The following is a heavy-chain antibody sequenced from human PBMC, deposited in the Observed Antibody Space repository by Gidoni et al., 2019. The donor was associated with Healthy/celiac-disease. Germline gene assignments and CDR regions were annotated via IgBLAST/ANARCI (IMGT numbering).Heavy chain of an antibody. CDR3: ARGYGDSSGWDLFVY. J-gene: IGHJ4*02. CDR1: GFTFSSYE. V-gene: IGHV3-48*03. Sequence: GSLRLSCAASGFTFSSYEMNWVRQAPGEGMEWDSYISSSGSTIYYADTVKGRFTIARDNAKNSLYLQMNSLRAEDTAVYYCARGYGDSSGWDLFVYWGQGTLVTVSS. CDR2: ISSSGSTI. D-gene: IGHD6-19*01.